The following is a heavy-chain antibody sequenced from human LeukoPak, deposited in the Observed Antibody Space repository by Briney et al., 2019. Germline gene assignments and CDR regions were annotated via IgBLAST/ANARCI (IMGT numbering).Heavy chain of an antibody. J-gene: IGHJ6*04. CDR2: ISGSGGST. CDR1: GFTFSSYS. Sequence: PGGSLRLSCAASGFTFSSYSMNWVRQAPGKGLEWVSAISGSGGSTYYADSVKGRFTISRDNAENSLYLQMNSLRAEDTAVYYCARGYYYGLDVWGKGTTVIVSS. CDR3: ARGYYYGLDV. D-gene: IGHD1-14*01. V-gene: IGHV3-21*01.